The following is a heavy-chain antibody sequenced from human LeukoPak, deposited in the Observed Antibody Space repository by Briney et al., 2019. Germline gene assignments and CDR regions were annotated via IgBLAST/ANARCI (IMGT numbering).Heavy chain of an antibody. CDR2: IYYSGST. J-gene: IGHJ4*02. V-gene: IGHV4-61*01. D-gene: IGHD6-19*01. CDR3: ARGGWYQDY. CDR1: GGSVSSGSYY. Sequence: SETLSLTCTVSGGSVSSGSYYWSWIRQPPGKGLEWIGYIYYSGSTNYNPSLKSRVTISVDTSKNQFSLKLSSVTAADTAVYYCARGGWYQDYWGQGTLVTVSS.